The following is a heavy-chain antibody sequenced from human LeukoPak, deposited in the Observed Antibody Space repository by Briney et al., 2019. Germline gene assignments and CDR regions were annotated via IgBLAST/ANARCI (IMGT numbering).Heavy chain of an antibody. D-gene: IGHD1-20*01. Sequence: GGSLRLSCAASGFTFRSYAMSWVRQAPGKGLEWVASISASGGNTRYADSVKGRFTISRDNSKNTMYLRMSSLRAEGTAVYYCAKDFSNWRFFYDAWGQGTMVTVSS. J-gene: IGHJ3*01. V-gene: IGHV3-23*01. CDR3: AKDFSNWRFFYDA. CDR1: GFTFRSYA. CDR2: ISASGGNT.